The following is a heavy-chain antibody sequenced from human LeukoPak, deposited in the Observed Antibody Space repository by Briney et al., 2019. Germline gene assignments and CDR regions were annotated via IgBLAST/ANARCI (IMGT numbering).Heavy chain of an antibody. CDR1: GFTVSSNY. CDR3: AKTEVWAYYYDSSGYYFDY. V-gene: IGHV3-66*01. J-gene: IGHJ4*02. D-gene: IGHD3-22*01. CDR2: IYSGGST. Sequence: GESLRLSCAASGFTVSSNYMSWVRQAPGKGLEWVSVIYSGGSTYYADSVKGRFTISRDNSKNTLYLQMNSLRAEDTAVYYCAKTEVWAYYYDSSGYYFDYWGQGTLVTVSS.